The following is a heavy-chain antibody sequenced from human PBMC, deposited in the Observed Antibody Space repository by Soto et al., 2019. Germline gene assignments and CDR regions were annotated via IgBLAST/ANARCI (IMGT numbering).Heavy chain of an antibody. Sequence: EVQLVESGGGLVQPGRSLRLSCAASGFTFDDYAMHWVRQAPGKGLEWVSGIRWNSGSIGYADSVKGRFTISRDNAKNSLYLKMNSLRAEDTALYYCAKHYGDEYYFDYWGQGTLVTVSS. J-gene: IGHJ4*02. CDR1: GFTFDDYA. V-gene: IGHV3-9*01. D-gene: IGHD4-17*01. CDR2: IRWNSGSI. CDR3: AKHYGDEYYFDY.